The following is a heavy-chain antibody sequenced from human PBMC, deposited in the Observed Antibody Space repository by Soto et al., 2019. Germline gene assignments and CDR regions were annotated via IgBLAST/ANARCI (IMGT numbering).Heavy chain of an antibody. CDR1: GYTLTELS. J-gene: IGHJ4*02. V-gene: IGHV1-24*01. Sequence: QVQLVQSGAEVKKPGASVKVSCKVSGYTLTELSMHWVRQAPGKGLEWMGGFDPEDGETIYAQKFQGRVTMTEDTXKXTXXMELSSLRSEDTAVYYCATVGRGYCSGGSCYEFDYWGQGTLVTVSS. CDR2: FDPEDGET. CDR3: ATVGRGYCSGGSCYEFDY. D-gene: IGHD2-15*01.